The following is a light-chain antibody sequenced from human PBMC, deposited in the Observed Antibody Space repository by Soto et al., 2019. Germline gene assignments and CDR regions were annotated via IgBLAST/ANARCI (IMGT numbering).Light chain of an antibody. CDR2: VAS. CDR1: QRISNY. Sequence: DIQMTQSPSSLSASVGDRVTITCRASQRISNYLNWYQQKPGKAPKLLINVASSLQSGVPSRFSGSRSGTDFTLTISSLQPEDSATYYCQQSYKAPWTFGQGTTVEIK. V-gene: IGKV1-39*01. CDR3: QQSYKAPWT. J-gene: IGKJ1*01.